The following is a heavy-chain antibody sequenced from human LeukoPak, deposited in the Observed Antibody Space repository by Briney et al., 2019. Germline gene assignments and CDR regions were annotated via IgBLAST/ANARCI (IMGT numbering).Heavy chain of an antibody. J-gene: IGHJ4*02. V-gene: IGHV3-64*01. D-gene: IGHD2-2*02. CDR3: ARDGGVLYCSSTSCYIDY. CDR2: ISSNGGST. CDR1: GFTFSSYA. Sequence: GGSLRLSCAASGFTFSSYAMHWVRQAPGKGLEYVSAISSNGGSTYYANSVKGRFTISRDNSKNTLYLQMGSLRSEDTAMYYCARDGGVLYCSSTSCYIDYWGQGTQVTVSS.